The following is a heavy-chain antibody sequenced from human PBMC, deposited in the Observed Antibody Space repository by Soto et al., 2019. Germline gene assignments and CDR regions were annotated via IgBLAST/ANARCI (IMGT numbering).Heavy chain of an antibody. CDR2: IIPILGIA. V-gene: IGHV1-69*04. D-gene: IGHD6-6*01. CDR1: GYTFTRYG. Sequence: ASVKVSCKASGYTFTRYGIIWVRQAPGQGLEWMGRIIPILGIANYAQKFQGRVTITADKSTSTAYMELSSLRSEDTAVYYCARVRGDSSSSGGYYYYYYMDVWGKGTTVTVSS. CDR3: ARVRGDSSSSGGYYYYYYMDV. J-gene: IGHJ6*03.